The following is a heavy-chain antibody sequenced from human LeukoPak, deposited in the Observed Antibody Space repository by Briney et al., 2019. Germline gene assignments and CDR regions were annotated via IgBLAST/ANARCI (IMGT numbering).Heavy chain of an antibody. V-gene: IGHV4-39*01. CDR3: ARLITTPIRYYFDY. CDR2: IYDSGNT. D-gene: IGHD3-22*01. CDR1: GVSMSSSPYY. Sequence: SETLSLTCTVSGVSMSSSPYYWGWIRQPPGKGLEWIGTIYDSGNTNYNPSLRSRLTISVDTSRNQFSLKLSSVTAADTALYYCARLITTPIRYYFDYWGQGTLVTVSS. J-gene: IGHJ4*02.